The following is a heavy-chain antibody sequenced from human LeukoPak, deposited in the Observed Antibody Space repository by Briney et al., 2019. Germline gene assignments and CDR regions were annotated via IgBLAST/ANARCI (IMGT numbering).Heavy chain of an antibody. CDR1: GFTFSSYS. J-gene: IGHJ4*02. D-gene: IGHD5-18*01. V-gene: IGHV3-21*01. Sequence: PGGSLRLSCAASGFTFSSYSMNWVRQAPGKGLEWVSSISSSSYIYYADSVKGRFTISRDNAKNSLYLQMNSPRAEDTAVYYCARTGYSYGYPFDYWGQGTLVTVSS. CDR3: ARTGYSYGYPFDY. CDR2: ISSSSYI.